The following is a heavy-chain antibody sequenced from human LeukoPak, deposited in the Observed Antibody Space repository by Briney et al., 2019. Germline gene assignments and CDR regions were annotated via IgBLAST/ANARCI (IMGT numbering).Heavy chain of an antibody. Sequence: PGGSLRLSCAASGFTFSNAWMSWVRQAPGKGLEWVGRIKSKTDGGTTDYAAPVKGRFTISRDDSKNTLYLQMNSLKTEDTAVYYCAGHFCPAGDCYAGETWWFDPWGQGTLVTVSS. CDR3: AGHFCPAGDCYAGETWWFDP. CDR2: IKSKTDGGTT. CDR1: GFTFSNAW. D-gene: IGHD2-21*02. V-gene: IGHV3-15*01. J-gene: IGHJ5*02.